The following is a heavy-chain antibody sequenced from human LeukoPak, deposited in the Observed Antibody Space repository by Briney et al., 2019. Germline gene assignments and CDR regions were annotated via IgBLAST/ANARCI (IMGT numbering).Heavy chain of an antibody. CDR3: ARMYCSSTGCEP. J-gene: IGHJ5*02. Sequence: SVKVSCKASGGTFSSYAISWVRQAPGQGLEWMGGIIPIFGTANYAQKFQGRVTITADESTSTAYMELSSLRSEDTAVYYCARMYCSSTGCEPWGKGTLVTVSS. D-gene: IGHD2-2*01. CDR1: GGTFSSYA. V-gene: IGHV1-69*13. CDR2: IIPIFGTA.